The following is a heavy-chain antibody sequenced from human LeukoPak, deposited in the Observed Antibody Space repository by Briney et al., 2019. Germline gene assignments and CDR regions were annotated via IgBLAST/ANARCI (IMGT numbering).Heavy chain of an antibody. Sequence: ASVKVSCKASGYTFITYGISWVRQAPGQGLEWMGWISAYNGNTNDAQKLQGRVTMTTDTSTSTAYMELRSLRSDDTAMYYCARHGGYLSHYYYYMDVWGKGTTVTVSS. D-gene: IGHD4-23*01. CDR2: ISAYNGNT. V-gene: IGHV1-18*01. J-gene: IGHJ6*03. CDR3: ARHGGYLSHYYYYMDV. CDR1: GYTFITYG.